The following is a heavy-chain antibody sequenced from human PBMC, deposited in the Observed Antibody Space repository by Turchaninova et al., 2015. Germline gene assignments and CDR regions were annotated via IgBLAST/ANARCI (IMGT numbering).Heavy chain of an antibody. J-gene: IGHJ6*02. V-gene: IGHV1-46*01. CDR3: ASDVLRVLELWGGYYGMDV. D-gene: IGHD3-3*01. CDR1: GYTFTSYY. CDR2: INPSGGST. Sequence: QVQLVQSGAEVKKPGASVKVSCKASGYTFTSYYMHWVRQAPGQGSEWMGIINPSGGSTSYAQMFQVASTVTSDTSTSTVYMGVSSLRSGDAAVYYCASDVLRVLELWGGYYGMDVWGQGTTVTVSS.